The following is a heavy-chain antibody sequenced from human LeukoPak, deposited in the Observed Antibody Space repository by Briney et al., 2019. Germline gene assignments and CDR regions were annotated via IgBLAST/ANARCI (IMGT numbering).Heavy chain of an antibody. CDR2: ISGSGGST. Sequence: TGGSLRLSCAASGFTFSSYAMSWVRQAPGKGLEWVSAISGSGGSTYYADSVKGRFTISRDNSKNTLYLQMNSLRAEDTAVYYCARADYSYGQNYYFDYWGQGTLVTVSS. CDR3: ARADYSYGQNYYFDY. V-gene: IGHV3-23*01. D-gene: IGHD5-18*01. CDR1: GFTFSSYA. J-gene: IGHJ4*02.